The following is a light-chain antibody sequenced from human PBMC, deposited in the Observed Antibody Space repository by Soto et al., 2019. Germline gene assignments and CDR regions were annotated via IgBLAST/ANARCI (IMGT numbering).Light chain of an antibody. Sequence: QSALTQPPSASGSPGQSVTISCTGTISDVGRYNYVSWYQQHPGKAPKLIIYDVSQRPSGVPDRFSGSKSGNTASLTVSGLQAEDEADYYCCSYVAGNKYVVFGGGTKLTVL. CDR2: DVS. V-gene: IGLV2-8*01. J-gene: IGLJ2*01. CDR3: CSYVAGNKYVV. CDR1: ISDVGRYNY.